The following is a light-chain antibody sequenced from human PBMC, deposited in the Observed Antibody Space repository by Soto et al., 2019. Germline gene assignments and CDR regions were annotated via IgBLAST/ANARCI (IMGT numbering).Light chain of an antibody. V-gene: IGKV1-39*01. J-gene: IGKJ2*01. CDR3: QQSFSNPRT. CDR2: AAS. Sequence: DIQMTQSPSSLSASVGDRVTITCRSSQTIGKYLSWYQQKPGKAPKLLIYAASNLQSGVPSRFSGAASGTDFTLTISSLQPEDFATFYCQQSFSNPRTFGQGTKLEIK. CDR1: QTIGKY.